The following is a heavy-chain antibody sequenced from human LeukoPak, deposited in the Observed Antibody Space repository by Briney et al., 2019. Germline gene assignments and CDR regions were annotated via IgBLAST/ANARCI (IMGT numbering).Heavy chain of an antibody. CDR3: ARGVAATPGVNYYFDY. Sequence: GGSLRLSCAASGFTFSSYAMSWVRQAPGKGLEWVSAISGSGCSTYYADSVKGRFTISRDNSKNTLYLQMNSLRAEDTAVYYCARGVAATPGVNYYFDYWGQGTLVTVSS. J-gene: IGHJ4*02. V-gene: IGHV3-23*01. D-gene: IGHD2-15*01. CDR1: GFTFSSYA. CDR2: ISGSGCST.